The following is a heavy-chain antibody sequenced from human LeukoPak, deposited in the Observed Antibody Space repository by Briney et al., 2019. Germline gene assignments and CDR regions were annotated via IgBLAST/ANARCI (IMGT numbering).Heavy chain of an antibody. CDR3: AKDSGYSYGHGLDY. V-gene: IGHV3-30*02. D-gene: IGHD5-18*01. CDR1: GFTFSTYN. Sequence: GGSLRLSCAASGFTFSTYNMHWVRQALGKGLEWVALMLSDESNKYHADSVKGRFTISRDNSKNALFLQMNSPRDEDTAVYYCAKDSGYSYGHGLDYWGQGTLVTVSS. J-gene: IGHJ4*02. CDR2: MLSDESNK.